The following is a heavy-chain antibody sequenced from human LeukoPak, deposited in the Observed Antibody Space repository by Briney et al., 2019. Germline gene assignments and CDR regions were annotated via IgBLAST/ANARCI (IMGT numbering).Heavy chain of an antibody. J-gene: IGHJ4*02. CDR1: GYTFTGYY. CDR3: ARDTNYYGSSGYYGGGYYFDY. D-gene: IGHD3-22*01. V-gene: IGHV1-2*04. CDR2: INPNSGGT. Sequence: ASVKVSCKASGYTFTGYYMHWVRQAPGQGLEWMGWINPNSGGTNYAQKFQGWVTMTRDTSISTAYMELSRLRSDDTAVYYCARDTNYYGSSGYYGGGYYFDYWGQGTLVTVSS.